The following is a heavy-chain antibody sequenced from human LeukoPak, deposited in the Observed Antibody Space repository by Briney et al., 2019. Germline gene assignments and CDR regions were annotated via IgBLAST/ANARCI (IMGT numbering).Heavy chain of an antibody. D-gene: IGHD3-3*01. CDR3: GTRRHEGEWLLYYYGMDV. Sequence: ASVKVSCKVSGYTLTELSMHWVRQAPGKGLEWMGGFDPEDGETIYAQKFQGGVTMTEGTSTDTAYMELSSLRSEDTAVYYCGTRRHEGEWLLYYYGMDVWGQGTTVTVSS. CDR2: FDPEDGET. CDR1: GYTLTELS. J-gene: IGHJ6*02. V-gene: IGHV1-24*01.